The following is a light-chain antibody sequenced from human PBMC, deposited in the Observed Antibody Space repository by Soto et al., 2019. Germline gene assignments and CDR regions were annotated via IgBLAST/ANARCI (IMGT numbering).Light chain of an antibody. CDR2: SGS. J-gene: IGKJ2*01. CDR1: QSLLHSNGYTY. CDR3: MQALQTPYT. Sequence: DIVMTQSPLSLPVTPGEPASISCRSSQSLLHSNGYTYFNWYLQKPGQSPQLLVYSGSNRASGVPDRFGGSGSGTDFTLKISRVEAADVGVYYCMQALQTPYTFGQGTKLEIK. V-gene: IGKV2-28*01.